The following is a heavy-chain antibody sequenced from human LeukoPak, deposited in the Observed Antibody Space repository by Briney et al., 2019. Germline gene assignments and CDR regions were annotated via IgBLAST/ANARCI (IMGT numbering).Heavy chain of an antibody. CDR3: ASGLYSSSWYAVADY. J-gene: IGHJ4*02. V-gene: IGHV3-33*01. Sequence: GGSLRLSCAASGFTSSSYGMHWVRQAPGKGLEWVAVIWYDGSNKYYADSVKGRFTISRDNSKNTLYLQMNSLRAEDTAVYYCASGLYSSSWYAVADYWGQGTLVTVSS. D-gene: IGHD6-13*01. CDR2: IWYDGSNK. CDR1: GFTSSSYG.